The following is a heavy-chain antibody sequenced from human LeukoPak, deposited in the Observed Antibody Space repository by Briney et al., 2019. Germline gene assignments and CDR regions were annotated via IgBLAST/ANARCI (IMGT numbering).Heavy chain of an antibody. CDR1: GFTFSSYS. V-gene: IGHV3-21*01. J-gene: IGHJ4*02. Sequence: GGSLRLSCAASGFTFSSYSMNWVRQAPGKGPEWVSSISSSSSYIYYADSVKGRFTISRDNAKNSLYLQMNSLRAEDTAVYYCARRVDTAMAAADYWGQGTLVTVSS. CDR3: ARRVDTAMAAADY. CDR2: ISSSSSYI. D-gene: IGHD5-18*01.